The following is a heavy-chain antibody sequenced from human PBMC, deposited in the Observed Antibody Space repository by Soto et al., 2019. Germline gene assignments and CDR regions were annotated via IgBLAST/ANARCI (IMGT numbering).Heavy chain of an antibody. J-gene: IGHJ6*03. CDR3: ARDSTVGHLYNYHMDV. V-gene: IGHV3-64*01. CDR2: ITSNGDST. CDR1: GFTFSSYA. D-gene: IGHD2-2*02. Sequence: EVQLVESGGGLVQPGGSLRLSCAASGFTFSSYAMHWVRQAPGKGLEYVSSITSNGDSTYYANSVKGRFTISRDNSKNTLDLQMGSLRPEDMAVYYCARDSTVGHLYNYHMDVWGKGTTVTVSS.